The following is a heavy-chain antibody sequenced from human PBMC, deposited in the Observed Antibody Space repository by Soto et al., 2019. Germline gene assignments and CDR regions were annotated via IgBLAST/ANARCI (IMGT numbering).Heavy chain of an antibody. CDR1: GFTFSSYW. Sequence: PGGSLRLSCAASGFTFSSYWMSWVRQAPGKGLEWVANIKQDGSEKYYVDSVKGRFTISRDNAKNSLYLQMNSLRAEDTAVYYCARDRTHFWSGNNWFDPWGQGTLVTVSS. J-gene: IGHJ5*02. D-gene: IGHD3-3*02. V-gene: IGHV3-7*01. CDR2: IKQDGSEK. CDR3: ARDRTHFWSGNNWFDP.